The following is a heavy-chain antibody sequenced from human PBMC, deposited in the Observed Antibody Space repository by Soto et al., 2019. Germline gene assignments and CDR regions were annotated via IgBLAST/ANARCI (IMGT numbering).Heavy chain of an antibody. CDR3: AKDLGLPSGIAVAPVFYGMDV. D-gene: IGHD6-19*01. V-gene: IGHV3-30*18. J-gene: IGHJ6*02. CDR2: ISYDGSNK. Sequence: PGGSLRLSCAASGFTFSSYGMHWVRQAPGKGLEWVAVISYDGSNKYYADSVKGRFTISRDNSKNTLYLQMNSLRAEDTAVYYCAKDLGLPSGIAVAPVFYGMDVWGQGTTVTVSS. CDR1: GFTFSSYG.